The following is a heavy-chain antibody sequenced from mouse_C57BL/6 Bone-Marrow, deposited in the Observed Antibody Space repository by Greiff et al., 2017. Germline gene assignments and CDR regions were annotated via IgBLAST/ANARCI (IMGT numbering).Heavy chain of an antibody. J-gene: IGHJ1*03. CDR1: GYTFTSYW. Sequence: QVQLQQPGAELVKPGASVKMSCKASGYTFTSYWITWVKQRPGQGLEWIGDIYPGSGSTNYNEKFKSKATLTVETSSSTAYMQRSSLTSEDSAVYYCARPYDSNYWYFDVWGTGTTVTVSA. D-gene: IGHD2-5*01. CDR3: ARPYDSNYWYFDV. CDR2: IYPGSGST. V-gene: IGHV1-55*01.